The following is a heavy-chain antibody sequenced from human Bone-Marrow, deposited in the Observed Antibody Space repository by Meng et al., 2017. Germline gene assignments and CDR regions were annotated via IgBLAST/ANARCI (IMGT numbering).Heavy chain of an antibody. V-gene: IGHV1-2*02. CDR3: ARALGRGGSGSYYNVY. D-gene: IGHD3-10*01. J-gene: IGHJ4*02. CDR2: INPNSGGT. CDR1: GYTFTGYY. Sequence: ASVKVSCKASGYTFTGYYMHWVRQAPGQGLEWMGWINPNSGGTNYAQKFQGRVTMTRDTSISTAYMELSRLRSVDTAVYYCARALGRGGSGSYYNVYWGQGTLVTVSS.